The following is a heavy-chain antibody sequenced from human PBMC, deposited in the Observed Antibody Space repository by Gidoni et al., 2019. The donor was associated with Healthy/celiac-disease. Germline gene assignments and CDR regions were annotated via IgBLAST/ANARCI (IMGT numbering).Heavy chain of an antibody. CDR1: GFTFDDYA. D-gene: IGHD3-10*01. CDR2: ISWNSVSI. J-gene: IGHJ4*02. V-gene: IGHV3-9*01. Sequence: EVQLVESGGGLVQPGRSLRLSCAASGFTFDDYAMHWVRQAPGKGLEWVSGISWNSVSIGYADSVKGRFTISRDNAKNSLYLQMNSLRAEDTALYYCAKASGSGSYRGEFDYWGQGTLVTVSS. CDR3: AKASGSGSYRGEFDY.